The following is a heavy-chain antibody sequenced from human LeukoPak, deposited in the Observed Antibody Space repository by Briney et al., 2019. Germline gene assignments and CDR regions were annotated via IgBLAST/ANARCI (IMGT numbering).Heavy chain of an antibody. V-gene: IGHV3-30*02. CDR2: IRYDGSNK. CDR1: GFTFSSYG. J-gene: IGHJ4*02. D-gene: IGHD2-2*01. CDR3: AKQLPAVKFVDY. Sequence: GGSLRLSCAASGFTFSSYGMHWVRQAPGKGLEWVAFIRYDGSNKYYADSVKGRFTISRDNSKNTLYLQMNSLRAEDTAVYYCAKQLPAVKFVDYWGQGTLVTVSS.